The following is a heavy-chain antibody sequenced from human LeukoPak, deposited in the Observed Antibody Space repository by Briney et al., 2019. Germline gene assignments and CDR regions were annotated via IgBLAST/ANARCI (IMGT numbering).Heavy chain of an antibody. CDR2: IIPILGIA. V-gene: IGHV1-69*04. J-gene: IGHJ4*02. CDR1: GGTFSSYA. CDR3: ARVGYGAYYFDY. D-gene: IGHD5-12*01. Sequence: VASVTVSCKASGGTFSSYAISWVRQAPGQGLEWMGRIIPILGIANYAQKFQGRVTITADKSTSTAYMELSSLRSEDTAVYYCARVGYGAYYFDYWGQGTLVTVSS.